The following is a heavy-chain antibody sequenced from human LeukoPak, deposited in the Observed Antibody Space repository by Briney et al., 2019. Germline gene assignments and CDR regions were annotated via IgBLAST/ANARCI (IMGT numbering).Heavy chain of an antibody. Sequence: GASVKVSCKASGGTFSSYAISWVRQAPGQGLEWMGRIIPILGIANYAQKFQGRVTITADKSTSTAYMELSSLRSEDTAVYYCARSAVVVPAVLGKGNYFDYWGQGTLVTVSS. CDR3: ARSAVVVPAVLGKGNYFDY. J-gene: IGHJ4*02. CDR1: GGTFSSYA. CDR2: IIPILGIA. V-gene: IGHV1-69*04. D-gene: IGHD2-2*01.